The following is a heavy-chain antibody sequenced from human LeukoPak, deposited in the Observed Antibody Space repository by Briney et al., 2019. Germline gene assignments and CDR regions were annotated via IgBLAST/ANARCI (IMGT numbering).Heavy chain of an antibody. CDR2: IYYSGTT. D-gene: IGHD3-22*01. CDR1: GGSISRYY. Sequence: SETLSLTCTVSGGSISRYYWSWIRQSPGKGLEWIGFIYYSGTTNYNPYFKSRVTISVDTSRNQFSLKLTSVTAADTAVYYCARPARYDRLALLEAWGQGTTVTVSS. CDR3: ARPARYDRLALLEA. J-gene: IGHJ6*02. V-gene: IGHV4-59*08.